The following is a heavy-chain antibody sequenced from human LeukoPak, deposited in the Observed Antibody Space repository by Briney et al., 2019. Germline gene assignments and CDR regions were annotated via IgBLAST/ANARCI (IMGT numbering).Heavy chain of an antibody. CDR1: GYTLTDLS. V-gene: IGHV1-24*01. J-gene: IGHJ4*02. Sequence: ASVKVSCKVSGYTLTDLSFHWVRQAPGKGLEWMGGFDPEDGERIFAEKFQGRVIMTEDTSTDTAYMELSSLTSEDTAVYYCSTLLSSNYLDHWGQGTLVTVAS. CDR2: FDPEDGER. D-gene: IGHD2/OR15-2a*01. CDR3: STLLSSNYLDH.